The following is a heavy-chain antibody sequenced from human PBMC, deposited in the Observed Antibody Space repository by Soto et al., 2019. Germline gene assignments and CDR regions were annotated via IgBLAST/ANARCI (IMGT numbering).Heavy chain of an antibody. CDR1: GVSFDGFL. Sequence: PSETLSLTCAVSGVSFDGFLWTWIRQSPGKGLEWIGEISRAGGSNYNPSLNGRVTISLDTSKDQFSLRLRSVTAADTAVYYCARHSSSSERVGYYYYGMDVWGQGTTVTVSS. CDR3: ARHSSSSERVGYYYYGMDV. J-gene: IGHJ6*02. CDR2: ISRAGGS. V-gene: IGHV4-34*01. D-gene: IGHD6-6*01.